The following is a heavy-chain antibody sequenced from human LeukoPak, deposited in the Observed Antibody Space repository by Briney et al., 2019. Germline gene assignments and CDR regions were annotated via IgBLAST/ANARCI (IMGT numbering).Heavy chain of an antibody. CDR3: ARAHGGYSYGCFDY. CDR1: GYTFTSYG. V-gene: IGHV1-18*01. D-gene: IGHD5-18*01. CDR2: ISAYNGNT. Sequence: RASVKVSCKASGYTFTSYGISWVRQAPGQGLEWMGWISAYNGNTNCAQKLQGRVTMTTDTSTSTAYMELRSLRSDDTAVYYCARAHGGYSYGCFDYWGQGTLVTVSS. J-gene: IGHJ4*02.